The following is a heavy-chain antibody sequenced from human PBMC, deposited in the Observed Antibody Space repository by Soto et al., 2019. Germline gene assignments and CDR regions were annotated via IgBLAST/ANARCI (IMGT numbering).Heavy chain of an antibody. CDR1: GGSISTYY. J-gene: IGHJ5*02. D-gene: IGHD6-13*01. CDR2: IYHSGGT. Sequence: SETLSLTCTVSGGSISTYYWSWIRQPPGKGLEWIGYIYHSGGTTYNPSLKSRVTISVDTSKNQFSLKLSSVTAADTAIYYCARSVYSCSTWSQNLFGPCGQGSLVTVAS. V-gene: IGHV4-59*01. CDR3: ARSVYSCSTWSQNLFGP.